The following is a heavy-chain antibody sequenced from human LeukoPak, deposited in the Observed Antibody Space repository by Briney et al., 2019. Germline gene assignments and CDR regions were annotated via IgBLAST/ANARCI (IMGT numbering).Heavy chain of an antibody. J-gene: IGHJ4*02. D-gene: IGHD3-22*01. CDR3: AREGGYSHAFDY. CDR2: INSDGSST. Sequence: GSLRLSCAASGFPFNSYWMYWVRQAPGKGLVWVSRINSDGSSTSHADSVKGRFTISRDNAKNTLYLQMNSLRAEDTAVYYCAREGGYSHAFDYWGQGTLVTVSS. V-gene: IGHV3-74*01. CDR1: GFPFNSYW.